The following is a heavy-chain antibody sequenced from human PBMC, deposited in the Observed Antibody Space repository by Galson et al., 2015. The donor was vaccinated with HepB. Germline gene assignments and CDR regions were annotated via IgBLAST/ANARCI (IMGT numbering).Heavy chain of an antibody. V-gene: IGHV3-30*18. CDR1: GFTFSSYG. J-gene: IGHJ6*02. CDR2: ISYDGSNK. Sequence: SLRLSCAASGFTFSSYGMHWVRQAPGKGLEWVAVISYDGSNKYYADSVKGRFTISRDNSKNTLYLQMNSLRAEDTAVYYCAKAYYYYGMDVWGQGTTVTVSS. CDR3: AKAYYYYGMDV.